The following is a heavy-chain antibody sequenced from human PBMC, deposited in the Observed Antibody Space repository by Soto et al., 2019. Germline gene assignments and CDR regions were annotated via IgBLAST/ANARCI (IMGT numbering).Heavy chain of an antibody. Sequence: LALTCTVSGGSISSGGYYWSWIRQHPGKGLEWIGYIYYSGSTYYNPSLKSRVTISVDTSKNQFSLKLSSVTAADTAVYYCARDLGDCSGGSCYVGYFQHWGQGTLVTVSS. CDR1: GGSISSGGYY. D-gene: IGHD2-15*01. CDR3: ARDLGDCSGGSCYVGYFQH. V-gene: IGHV4-31*03. CDR2: IYYSGST. J-gene: IGHJ1*01.